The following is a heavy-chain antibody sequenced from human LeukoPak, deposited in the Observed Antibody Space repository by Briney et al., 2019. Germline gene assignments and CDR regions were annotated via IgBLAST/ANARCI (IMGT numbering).Heavy chain of an antibody. V-gene: IGHV4-59*01. D-gene: IGHD4-17*01. CDR3: ARSYGDYLTYYYYYMDV. J-gene: IGHJ6*03. CDR1: GGSISSYY. Sequence: SETLSLTCTVSGGSISSYYWSWVRQPPGKGLEWIGYMYYSGSTNYNPSLKSRVTISVDTSKNQFSLKLSSVTAADTAVYYCARSYGDYLTYYYYYMDVWGKGTAVTISS. CDR2: MYYSGST.